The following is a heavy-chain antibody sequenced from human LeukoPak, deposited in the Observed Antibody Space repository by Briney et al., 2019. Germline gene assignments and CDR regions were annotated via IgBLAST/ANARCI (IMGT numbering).Heavy chain of an antibody. CDR3: ARELSGPFGESFRDFDY. Sequence: GASVKVSCKASGYTFTGYYMHWVRQAPGQGLEWMGWINPNSGGTNYAQKFQGRVTMTRDTSISTAYMELSRLRSDDTAVYYCARELSGPFGESFRDFDYWGQGTLVTVSS. CDR1: GYTFTGYY. J-gene: IGHJ4*02. V-gene: IGHV1-2*02. CDR2: INPNSGGT. D-gene: IGHD3-10*01.